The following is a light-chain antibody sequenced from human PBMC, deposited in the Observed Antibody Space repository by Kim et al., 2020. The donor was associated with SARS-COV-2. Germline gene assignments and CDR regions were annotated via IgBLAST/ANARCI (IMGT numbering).Light chain of an antibody. CDR2: GAS. V-gene: IGKV1-16*02. CDR1: QDISNF. Sequence: DIQMTQSPSSLPAFVGDRVTITCRASQDISNFLVWFQQKTGKAPKSLIYGASNLESGVPSKFSCRGSGTDVTLTISSLQPEDVATYYCHQYKSYPVTRGGGTKVYIK. J-gene: IGKJ4*01. CDR3: HQYKSYPVT.